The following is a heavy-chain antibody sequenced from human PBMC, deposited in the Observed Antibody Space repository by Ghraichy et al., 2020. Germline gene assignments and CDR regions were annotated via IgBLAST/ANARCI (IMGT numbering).Heavy chain of an antibody. Sequence: ETLSLTCVGSGFSFSSHSMNWVRQSPGKGLEWVSYITASSRTTSYADSVRGRFTISRDNAQNSLYLQMNSLRDEDTGVYYCARGATVVRFFYFNGMDVWGQGTTVTVSS. CDR1: GFSFSSHS. V-gene: IGHV3-48*02. J-gene: IGHJ6*02. D-gene: IGHD4-23*01. CDR2: ITASSRTT. CDR3: ARGATVVRFFYFNGMDV.